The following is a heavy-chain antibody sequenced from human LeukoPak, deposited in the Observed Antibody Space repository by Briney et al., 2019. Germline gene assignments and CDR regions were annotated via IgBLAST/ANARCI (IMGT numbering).Heavy chain of an antibody. J-gene: IGHJ4*02. Sequence: GGSPRLSCAASGFTFSSYSMNWVRQAPGKGLEWVSSISSSSSYIYYADSVKGRFTISRDNAKNSLYLQMNSLRAEDTAVYYCARGSPKLLWFGELYFDYWGQGTLVTVSS. D-gene: IGHD3-10*01. CDR2: ISSSSSYI. V-gene: IGHV3-21*01. CDR3: ARGSPKLLWFGELYFDY. CDR1: GFTFSSYS.